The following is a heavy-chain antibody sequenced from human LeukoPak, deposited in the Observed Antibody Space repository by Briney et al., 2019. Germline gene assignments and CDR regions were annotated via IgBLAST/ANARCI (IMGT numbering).Heavy chain of an antibody. CDR1: VYTFTDYY. J-gene: IGHJ4*02. CDR3: ARGPSHGGYDY. CDR2: INPNSGGP. Sequence: ASVKVSCKASVYTFTDYYIHWVRQAPGQGLEWMGWINPNSGGPNYAQKFQGRVTMTRDTSISTAYMDLSRLRSDDTAVYFCARGPSHGGYDYWGQGTLSPSPQ. D-gene: IGHD5-12*01. V-gene: IGHV1-2*02.